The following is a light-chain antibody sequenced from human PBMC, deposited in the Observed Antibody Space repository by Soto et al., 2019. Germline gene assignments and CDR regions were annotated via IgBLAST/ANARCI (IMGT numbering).Light chain of an antibody. Sequence: EIVLTQSPGTLSLSPGESATLSCRASQSVSSSSLAWYQQKPGQAPRLLFFGVSNRAAGVPDRFGGSGSGTDFTLTISRLEPEDFAVYYCHQRRSWPRTFGQGTKVDIK. CDR2: GVS. V-gene: IGKV3D-20*02. CDR3: HQRRSWPRT. CDR1: QSVSSSS. J-gene: IGKJ1*01.